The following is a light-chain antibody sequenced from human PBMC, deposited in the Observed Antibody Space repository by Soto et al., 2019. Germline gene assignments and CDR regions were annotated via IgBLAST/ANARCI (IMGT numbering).Light chain of an antibody. CDR3: QQTYISPLFT. Sequence: DIQMTQSPSSLSASVGDRVTITCRASQSISTYLNRYQQKPGKAPQLLIYAASSFQSGVPSRFSGSGSGTDFTLTISSLQPEDFATYYCQQTYISPLFTFGPGTKVDIK. J-gene: IGKJ3*01. CDR1: QSISTY. CDR2: AAS. V-gene: IGKV1-39*01.